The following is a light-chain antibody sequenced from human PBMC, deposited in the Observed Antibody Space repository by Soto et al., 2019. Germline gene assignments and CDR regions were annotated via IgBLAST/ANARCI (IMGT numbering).Light chain of an antibody. Sequence: QCVLTQSSSASASLGSSVKLTCTLSSLTSSYIIAWHQQQPGKAPRYLMKLEGSGSYNKGSGVPDRFSGSSSGADRYLTISNLQFEDEADYYCETWDSNTRVFGGGTKLTAL. CDR3: ETWDSNTRV. CDR2: LEGSGSY. CDR1: SLTSSYI. V-gene: IGLV4-60*02. J-gene: IGLJ3*02.